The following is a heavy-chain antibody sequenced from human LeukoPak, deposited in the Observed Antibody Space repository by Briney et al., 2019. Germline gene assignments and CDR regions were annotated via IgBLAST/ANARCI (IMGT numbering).Heavy chain of an antibody. CDR2: ISSSGHRI. D-gene: IGHD6-13*01. Sequence: GGSLRLSCAASGFTFSSYEMNWVRQAPGKGLEWVSYISSSGHRIYYADSVKGRFTISRDNAKNSLHLQMNSLRADDTAVYYCARDSAPGIAAAGTDWVQGTLVTVSS. V-gene: IGHV3-48*03. CDR1: GFTFSSYE. CDR3: ARDSAPGIAAAGTD. J-gene: IGHJ4*02.